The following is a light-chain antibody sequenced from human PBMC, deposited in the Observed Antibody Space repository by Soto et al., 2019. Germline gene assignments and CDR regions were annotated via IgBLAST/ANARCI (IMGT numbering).Light chain of an antibody. V-gene: IGLV2-14*01. Sequence: QSALTQPASVSGSPGQSITISCTGTSSDVGGFNYVSWYQQHPGKAPKLMIYEVSNRPSGISNRFSGSKSGNTAYLIISGLQAEDEADYYGSSYTTSSALDVFGTGTKLTVL. J-gene: IGLJ1*01. CDR3: SSYTTSSALDV. CDR2: EVS. CDR1: SSDVGGFNY.